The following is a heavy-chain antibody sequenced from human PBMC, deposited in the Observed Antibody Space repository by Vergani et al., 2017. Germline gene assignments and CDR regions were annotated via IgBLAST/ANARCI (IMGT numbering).Heavy chain of an antibody. CDR1: GFTFTSYS. CDR2: ISGVGDTI. V-gene: IGHV3-48*01. CDR3: VRGIVGGLEFDN. D-gene: IGHD1-26*01. Sequence: EVRLAESGGGLVQPGGSLRLSCAVSGFTFTSYSMNWVRQAPGKGLEWVSYISGVGDTINYADSVKGRFTISRDNSLHLQMNSLRVEDTAVYYCVRGIVGGLEFDNWGQGTLVTVSS. J-gene: IGHJ4*02.